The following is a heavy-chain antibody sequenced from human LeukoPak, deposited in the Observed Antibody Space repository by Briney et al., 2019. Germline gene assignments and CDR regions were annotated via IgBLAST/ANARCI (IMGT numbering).Heavy chain of an antibody. V-gene: IGHV3-49*03. D-gene: IGHD3-22*01. CDR1: IFTFGVYS. J-gene: IGHJ4*02. CDR3: TRDLLVIDY. Sequence: GGSLRLSCTASIFTFGVYSMSLFRQAPGKGLEWVGFIRSKAYGGTTEYAASVKGRFTISRDDSKSIAYLQMNSLKTEDTAVYYCTRDLLVIDYWGQGTPVTVSS. CDR2: IRSKAYGGTT.